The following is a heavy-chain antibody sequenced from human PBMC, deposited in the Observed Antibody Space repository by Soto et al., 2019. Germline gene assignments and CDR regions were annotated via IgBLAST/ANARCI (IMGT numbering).Heavy chain of an antibody. CDR2: IYWNDDK. J-gene: IGHJ5*02. CDR1: GFSLSTREVG. Sequence: SGPTLVNPTQTLTLTCTFSGFSLSTREVGVGWIRQPPGKALEWLALIYWNDDKTYSPSLTTRLSITKDTSNNQVVLTMTNMDPVDTATYYCAHTGISTSSSRHWFDPWGQGTRVTVSS. D-gene: IGHD6-6*01. CDR3: AHTGISTSSSRHWFDP. V-gene: IGHV2-5*01.